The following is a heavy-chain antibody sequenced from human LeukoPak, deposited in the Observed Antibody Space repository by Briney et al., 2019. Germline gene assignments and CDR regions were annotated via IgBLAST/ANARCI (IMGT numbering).Heavy chain of an antibody. Sequence: SETLSLTCTVSGGSISSYYWSWIRQPPGKGLEWIGYIYYSGSTNYNPSLKSRVTISVDTSKNQFSLKLSSVTAADTAVYYCARVNGDLPSDYYYYMDVWGKGTTVIVFS. CDR2: IYYSGST. V-gene: IGHV4-59*01. D-gene: IGHD4-17*01. J-gene: IGHJ6*03. CDR1: GGSISSYY. CDR3: ARVNGDLPSDYYYYMDV.